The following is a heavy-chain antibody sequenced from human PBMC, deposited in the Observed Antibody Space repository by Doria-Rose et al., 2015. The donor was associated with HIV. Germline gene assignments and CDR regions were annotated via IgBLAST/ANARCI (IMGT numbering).Heavy chain of an antibody. J-gene: IGHJ4*02. D-gene: IGHD1-26*01. CDR1: GGTFSSYT. CDR3: ASQWERSSFDY. CDR2: IIPILDIV. Sequence: QVQLVQSGSEVKKPGSSVKVSCKASGGTFSSYTISWVRQAPGQGLEWMGRIIPILDIVNYALRFQGRVTITADESTSTVYMELSSLRSEDTAIYYCASQWERSSFDYWGQGTLVTVSS. V-gene: IGHV1-69*02.